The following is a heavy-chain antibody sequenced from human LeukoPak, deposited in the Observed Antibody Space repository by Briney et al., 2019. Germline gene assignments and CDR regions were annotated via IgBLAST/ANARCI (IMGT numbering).Heavy chain of an antibody. CDR1: GGSISSGGYS. Sequence: PSQTLSLTCAVSGGSISSGGYSWSWIRQPPGKGLEWIGYIYHSGSTYYNPSLKSRVTISVDRSKNQFSLKLSSVTAADTAVYYCARGGDGYKTYYFDYWGQGTLVTVSS. CDR3: ARGGDGYKTYYFDY. J-gene: IGHJ4*02. V-gene: IGHV4-30-2*01. D-gene: IGHD5-24*01. CDR2: IYHSGST.